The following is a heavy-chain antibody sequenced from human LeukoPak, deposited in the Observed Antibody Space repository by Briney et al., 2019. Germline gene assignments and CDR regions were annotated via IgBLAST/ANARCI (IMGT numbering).Heavy chain of an antibody. CDR3: ARAGDYGALHDAFDI. CDR2: IYYSGST. J-gene: IGHJ3*02. V-gene: IGHV4-39*07. Sequence: SSETLSLTCTVSGGSISSSSYYWGWIRQPPGKGLEWIGSIYYSGSTYYNPSLKSRVTISVDTSKNQFSLKLSSVTAADTAVYYCARAGDYGALHDAFDIWGQGTMVTVSS. CDR1: GGSISSSSYY. D-gene: IGHD4-17*01.